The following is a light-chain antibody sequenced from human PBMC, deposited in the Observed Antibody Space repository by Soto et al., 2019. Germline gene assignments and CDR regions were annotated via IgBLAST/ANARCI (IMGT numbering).Light chain of an antibody. CDR1: TGYD. CDR2: DNS. V-gene: IGLV1-40*01. Sequence: QSVLTQPPSVSGAPGPRVTISCTWSTGYDVHWYQQFPGTAPKLLIHDNSIRPSGVPDRFSGSKSGTSASLAITGLQAEDEADYYCQSYDSSLSGWVFGGGTKLTVL. CDR3: QSYDSSLSGWV. J-gene: IGLJ3*02.